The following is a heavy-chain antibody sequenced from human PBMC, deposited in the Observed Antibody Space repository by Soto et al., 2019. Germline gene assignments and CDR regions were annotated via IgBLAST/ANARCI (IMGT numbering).Heavy chain of an antibody. CDR2: TYYRSKWYN. V-gene: IGHV6-1*01. CDR1: GESVSTNIAT. CDR3: ARLIGNSWLDS. J-gene: IGHJ5*01. D-gene: IGHD2-8*01. Sequence: SPTLSRTYAISGESVSTNIATWDWIRKSPSRGLEWLGRTYYRSKWYNDYAVSVKGRITINPDTSNNQFSLQLNSVTPDDTAVYYCARLIGNSWLDSWGQGTLVTVSS.